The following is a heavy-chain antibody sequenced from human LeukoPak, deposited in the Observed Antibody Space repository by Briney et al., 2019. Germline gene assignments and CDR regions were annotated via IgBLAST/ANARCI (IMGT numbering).Heavy chain of an antibody. D-gene: IGHD6-13*01. CDR1: GGSFSGYY. J-gene: IGHJ3*02. CDR2: INHSGST. V-gene: IGHV4-34*01. Sequence: SETLSLTCAVYGGSFSGYYWSWIRQPPGKGLEWIGEINHSGSTNYNPSLKSRVTISVDTSKNQFSLKLSSVTAADTAVYYCARAYSSSWHYDAFDIWGQGTVVTVSS. CDR3: ARAYSSSWHYDAFDI.